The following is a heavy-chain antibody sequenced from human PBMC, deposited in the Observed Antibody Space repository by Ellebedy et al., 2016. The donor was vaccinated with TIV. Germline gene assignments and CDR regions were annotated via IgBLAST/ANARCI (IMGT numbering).Heavy chain of an antibody. CDR1: GFTFSGYA. V-gene: IGHV3-23*01. CDR3: AKGRGGGSDSSAPRYYFDY. Sequence: GESLKISCAPSGFTFSGYAMSWVRQAPGKGLEWVSTISHTGSRTYYADSVEGRFTISRDNSKKTLYLQMNSLRAEDTAIYYCAKGRGGGSDSSAPRYYFDYWGLGTLVTVSS. CDR2: ISHTGSRT. D-gene: IGHD3-22*01. J-gene: IGHJ4*02.